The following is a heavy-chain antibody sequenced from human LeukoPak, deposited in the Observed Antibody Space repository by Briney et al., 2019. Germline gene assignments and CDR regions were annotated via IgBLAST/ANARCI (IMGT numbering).Heavy chain of an antibody. D-gene: IGHD4-11*01. CDR2: ISSSRTT. J-gene: IGHJ4*02. V-gene: IGHV3-48*01. CDR1: GFPFSSYS. CDR3: AKGLYSNYVPLDY. Sequence: GGSLRLSCAASGFPFSSYSMNWVRQAPGEGLEWVSYISSSRTTSYADSVKGRFTISRDNSKNTLYLQMNSLRAEDTAVYYCAKGLYSNYVPLDYWGQGTLVTVSS.